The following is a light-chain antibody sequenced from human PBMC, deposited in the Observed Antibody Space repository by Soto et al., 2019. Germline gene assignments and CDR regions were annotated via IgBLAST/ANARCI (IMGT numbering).Light chain of an antibody. CDR1: SSNIGVNP. CDR2: DND. V-gene: IGLV1-51*01. J-gene: IGLJ2*01. CDR3: GTWDNTLIAVV. Sequence: QSVLTQPPAVSAAPGQRVTISCSGRSSNIGVNPVSWDQFVPGVAPKLLIFDNDERPSGIPERFSGSTSGTSANLDITGLQTGDEATYYCGTWDNTLIAVVFGGGTQLTVL.